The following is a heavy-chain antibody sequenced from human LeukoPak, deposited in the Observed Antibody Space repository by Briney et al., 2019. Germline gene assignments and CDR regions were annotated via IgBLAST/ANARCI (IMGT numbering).Heavy chain of an antibody. D-gene: IGHD2-15*01. Sequence: GASVKVSCKASGGTFSSYAISWVRQAPGQGLEWMGRIIPILGIANYAQKFQGRVTITADKSTSTAYMELSSLRSEDTAVYYCAREDVDSGAFDYWGQGTLVTVSS. V-gene: IGHV1-69*04. J-gene: IGHJ4*02. CDR3: AREDVDSGAFDY. CDR1: GGTFSSYA. CDR2: IIPILGIA.